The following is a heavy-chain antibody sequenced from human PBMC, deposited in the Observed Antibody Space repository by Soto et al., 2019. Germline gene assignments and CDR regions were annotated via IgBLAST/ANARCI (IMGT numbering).Heavy chain of an antibody. CDR3: ARVKASGVNFDY. CDR1: GGSISSINW. J-gene: IGHJ4*02. Sequence: ETLSLTCAISGGSISSINWWRWVRQPPGKGLEWIGEIYHSGSTNYNPSLKRRVTISVGKSKNQFSLKLSSVTAADTAVYYCARVKASGVNFDYWGQATLVTVS. CDR2: IYHSGST. V-gene: IGHV4-4*02. D-gene: IGHD3-10*01.